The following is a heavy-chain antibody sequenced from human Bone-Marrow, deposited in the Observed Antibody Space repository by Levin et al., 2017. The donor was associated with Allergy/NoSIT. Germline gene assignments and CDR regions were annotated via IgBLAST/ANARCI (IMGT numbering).Heavy chain of an antibody. CDR1: GFTFSAYA. Sequence: GGSLRLSCAASGFTFSAYAMTWVRQSPRKGLEWVSTISVNGETTYYADPVKGRFSISRDNSDNILSLHMSSLSADDTGLYYCAKVLTERSSGAKNWGQGSQVTVAS. CDR3: AKVLTERSSGAKN. D-gene: IGHD5-12*01. CDR2: ISVNGETT. J-gene: IGHJ4*02. V-gene: IGHV3-23*01.